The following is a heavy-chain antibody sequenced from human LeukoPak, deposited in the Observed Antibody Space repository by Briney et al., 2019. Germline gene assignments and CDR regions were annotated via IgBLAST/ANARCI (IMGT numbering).Heavy chain of an antibody. CDR2: ISVSGNT. D-gene: IGHD2-21*01. CDR1: GFTFNNYV. Sequence: GGSLRLSCEASGFTFNNYVMTWVRQAPGKGLEWVSAISVSGNTYHADSVKGRFTISRDSSKNTLYLQMNRLRAEDAAVYYCAKAPVTTCSGAYCYPFDYWGQGTLVTVSS. V-gene: IGHV3-23*01. CDR3: AKAPVTTCSGAYCYPFDY. J-gene: IGHJ4*02.